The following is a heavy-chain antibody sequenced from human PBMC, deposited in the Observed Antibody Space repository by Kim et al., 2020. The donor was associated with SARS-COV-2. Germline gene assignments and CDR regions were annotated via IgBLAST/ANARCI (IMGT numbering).Heavy chain of an antibody. CDR3: TRVPGTPLAYWNAFD. CDR1: GFDFSDSA. J-gene: IGHJ3*01. D-gene: IGHD1-1*01. V-gene: IGHV3-73*01. CDR2: IRSKANNYAT. Sequence: GGSLRLSCAASGFDFSDSAMHWVRQASGKGLEWVGRIRSKANNYATTYAVSVKGRFTISRDDSKTMVYLQMNSLKTEDMALYYCTRVPGTPLAYWNAFD.